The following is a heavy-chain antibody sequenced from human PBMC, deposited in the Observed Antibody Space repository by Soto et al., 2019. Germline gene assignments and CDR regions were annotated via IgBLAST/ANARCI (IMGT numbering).Heavy chain of an antibody. V-gene: IGHV3-30*18. CDR3: AKGPTPPSIVVADAFDI. CDR1: GFTFSSYG. Sequence: PVGSLRLSCAASGFTFSSYGMHWVRQAPGKGLEWVAVISYDGSNKYYADSVKGRFTISRDNSKNTLYLQMNSLRAEDTAVYYCAKGPTPPSIVVADAFDIWGQGTMVTVSS. CDR2: ISYDGSNK. J-gene: IGHJ3*02. D-gene: IGHD3-22*01.